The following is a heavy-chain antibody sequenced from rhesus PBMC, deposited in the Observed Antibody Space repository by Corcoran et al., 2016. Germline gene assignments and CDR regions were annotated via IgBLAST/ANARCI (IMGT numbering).Heavy chain of an antibody. CDR1: GYFISSGYD. D-gene: IGHD3-3*01. V-gene: IGHV4-76*01. J-gene: IGHJ4*01. CDR2: FYGRMGST. CDR3: ARENNIWTGRWGGYYFDY. Sequence: QVQLQESGPGVVKPSETLSLTCAVSGYFISSGYDWSWIRQPPGKGLEWIGYFYGRMGSTNYNPSLKNRVPISKDTSKNQFSRKLSSVTAADTAVYYCARENNIWTGRWGGYYFDYWGQGVLVTVSS.